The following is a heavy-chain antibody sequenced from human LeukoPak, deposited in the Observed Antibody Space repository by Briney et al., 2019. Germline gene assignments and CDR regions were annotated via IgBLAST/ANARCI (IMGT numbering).Heavy chain of an antibody. V-gene: IGHV1-18*01. Sequence: ASVKVSCKASGYTFTSYGISWVRQAPGQGLERMGWISAYNGNTNYAQKLQGRVTMTTDTSTSTAYMELRSLRSDDTAVYYCARTRNGGDFWSGYWRWFDPWGQGTLVTVSS. D-gene: IGHD3-3*01. J-gene: IGHJ5*02. CDR1: GYTFTSYG. CDR3: ARTRNGGDFWSGYWRWFDP. CDR2: ISAYNGNT.